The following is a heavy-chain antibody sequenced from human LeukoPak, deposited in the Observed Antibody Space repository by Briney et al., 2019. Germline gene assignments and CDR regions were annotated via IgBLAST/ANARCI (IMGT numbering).Heavy chain of an antibody. J-gene: IGHJ4*02. CDR1: GYSFTSYW. CDR2: IYPGDSDT. V-gene: IGHV5-51*01. CDR3: ARRGDLDLKVGATTDFDY. D-gene: IGHD1-26*01. Sequence: GESLKISCKGSGYSFTSYWIGWVRQMPGKGLEWMGIIYPGDSDTRYSPSFQGQVTISADKSISTAYLQWSSLKASDTAMYYCARRGDLDLKVGATTDFDYWGQGTLVTVSS.